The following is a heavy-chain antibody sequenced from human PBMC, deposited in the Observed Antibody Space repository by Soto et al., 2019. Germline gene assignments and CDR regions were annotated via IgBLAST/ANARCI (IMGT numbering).Heavy chain of an antibody. CDR1: GFTFSSYA. Sequence: GGSLRLSCAASGFTFSSYAMHWVRQAPGKGLEWVAVISYDGSNKYYADSVKGRFTISRDNSKNTLYLQMNSLRAEDTAVYYCATDPDSSGPYYFDYWGQGTLVTVSS. V-gene: IGHV3-30-3*01. CDR3: ATDPDSSGPYYFDY. CDR2: ISYDGSNK. D-gene: IGHD3-22*01. J-gene: IGHJ4*02.